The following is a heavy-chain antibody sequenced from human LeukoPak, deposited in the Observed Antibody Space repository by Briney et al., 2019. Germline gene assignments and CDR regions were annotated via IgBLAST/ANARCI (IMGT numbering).Heavy chain of an antibody. V-gene: IGHV1-18*01. CDR2: ISAYNGNT. CDR1: GYTFTSYG. CDR3: ARDLQKRYNWNLGTLTFDY. Sequence: ASVKVSCKASGYTFTSYGISWVRQAPGQGLEWMGWISAYNGNTNYAQKLQGRVTMTTDTSTSTAYMELRSLRSDDTAVYYCARDLQKRYNWNLGTLTFDYWGQGTLVTVSS. D-gene: IGHD1-7*01. J-gene: IGHJ4*02.